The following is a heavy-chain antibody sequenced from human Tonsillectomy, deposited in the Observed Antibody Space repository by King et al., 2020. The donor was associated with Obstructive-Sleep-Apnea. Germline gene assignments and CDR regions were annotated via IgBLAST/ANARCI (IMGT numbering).Heavy chain of an antibody. Sequence: VQLVESGGGVVQPGRSLRLSCAASGFTFSSYAMHWVRQAPGKGLEWVAVISYDGTNKYYADSVKGRFTISRDNSKNTLYLQMNSLRAEDTAVYYCARDRADPYYYGMDVWGQGTTVTVSS. CDR3: ARDRADPYYYGMDV. CDR1: GFTFSSYA. V-gene: IGHV3-30*04. J-gene: IGHJ6*02. CDR2: ISYDGTNK. D-gene: IGHD3-10*01.